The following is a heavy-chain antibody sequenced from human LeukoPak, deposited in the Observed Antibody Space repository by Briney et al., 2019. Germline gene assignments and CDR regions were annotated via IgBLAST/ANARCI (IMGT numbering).Heavy chain of an antibody. J-gene: IGHJ5*02. CDR1: GGSFSGYY. Sequence: SETLSLTCAVYGGSFSGYYWSWIRQPPGKGLEWIGEINHSGSTNYNPSLKSRVTISVDTSKNQFSLKLSSVTAADTAVYYCARDGGVAAAGTYGTYNWFDPWGQGTLVTVSS. D-gene: IGHD6-13*01. CDR3: ARDGGVAAAGTYGTYNWFDP. V-gene: IGHV4-34*01. CDR2: INHSGST.